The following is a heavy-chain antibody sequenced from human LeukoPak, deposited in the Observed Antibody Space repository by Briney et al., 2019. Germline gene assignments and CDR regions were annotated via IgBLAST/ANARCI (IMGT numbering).Heavy chain of an antibody. D-gene: IGHD2-2*01. J-gene: IGHJ4*02. CDR1: GYPFTAYY. CDR3: ARDRVVVPAAFDY. V-gene: IGHV1-2*02. CDR2: INPNSGGT. Sequence: ASVKVSCKASGYPFTAYYMHWVRQAPGQGLEWMGWINPNSGGTNYAQKFQGRVTMTRDTSISTAYMELSRLRSDDTAVYYCARDRVVVPAAFDYWGQGTLVTVSS.